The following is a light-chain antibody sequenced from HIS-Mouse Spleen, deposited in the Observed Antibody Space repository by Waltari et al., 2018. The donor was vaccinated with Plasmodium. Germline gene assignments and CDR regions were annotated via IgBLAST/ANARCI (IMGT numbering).Light chain of an antibody. J-gene: IGKJ3*01. V-gene: IGKV3-15*01. CDR1: QGVSSN. Sequence: EIVLTQSPDTLSVSPGERATLSCRASQGVSSNLAWYQQKPGQAPRLLIYGASTRATGIPARFSGSGSGTEFTLTISSLQSEDFAVYYCQQYNNWPFTFGPGTKVDIK. CDR3: QQYNNWPFT. CDR2: GAS.